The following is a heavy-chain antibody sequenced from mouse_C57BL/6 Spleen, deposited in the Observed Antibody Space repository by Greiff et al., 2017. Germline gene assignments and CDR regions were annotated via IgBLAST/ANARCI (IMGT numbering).Heavy chain of an antibody. V-gene: IGHV1-82*01. CDR2: IYPGDGDT. CDR3: ARGIYYYGSSRGNAMAY. Sequence: VQVVESGPELVKPGASVKISCKASGYAFSSSWMNWVKQRPGKGLEWIGRIYPGDGDTNYNGKFKGKATLPADKSSSTAYMQLSSLTSEDSAVYFCARGIYYYGSSRGNAMAYWGQGTSVTVSS. D-gene: IGHD1-1*01. CDR1: GYAFSSSW. J-gene: IGHJ4*01.